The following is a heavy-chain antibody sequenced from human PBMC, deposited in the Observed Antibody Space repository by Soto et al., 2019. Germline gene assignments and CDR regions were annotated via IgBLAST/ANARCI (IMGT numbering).Heavy chain of an antibody. CDR3: AKIPSYYYDSSGYPEPYYYGMDV. CDR2: ISGSGGST. V-gene: IGHV3-23*01. J-gene: IGHJ6*02. D-gene: IGHD3-22*01. Sequence: GGSLRLSCAASGFTFSSYAMSWVRQAPGKGLEWVSAISGSGGSTYYADSVKGRFTISRDNSKNTLYLQMNSLGAEDTAVYYCAKIPSYYYDSSGYPEPYYYGMDVWGQGTTVTVSS. CDR1: GFTFSSYA.